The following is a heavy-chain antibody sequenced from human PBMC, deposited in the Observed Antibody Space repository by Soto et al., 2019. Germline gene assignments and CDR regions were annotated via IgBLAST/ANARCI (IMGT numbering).Heavy chain of an antibody. CDR1: GFTFSSYG. V-gene: IGHV3-33*01. J-gene: IGHJ6*02. CDR2: IWYDGSNK. CDR3: ARDHGYSYGQPDYYYYGMDV. Sequence: QVQLVESGGGVVQPGRSLRLSCAASGFTFSSYGMHWVRQAPGKGLEWGAVIWYDGSNKYYADSVKGRFTISRDNYKNTLYLQMNSLRAEDTAVYYCARDHGYSYGQPDYYYYGMDVWGQGTTVTVSS. D-gene: IGHD5-18*01.